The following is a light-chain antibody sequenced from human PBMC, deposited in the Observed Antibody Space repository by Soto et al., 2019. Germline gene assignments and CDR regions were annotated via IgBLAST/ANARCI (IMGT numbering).Light chain of an antibody. CDR2: GAS. Sequence: EIVLTQSPGTLSLSPGERATLSCRASQSVGSDYLAWYQQKPGQAPRIIIFGASGRATGIPDRFSGSGSGTEFTLTISRLEPEDFAMYYCQQYGSLSWTFGQGTKVEIK. CDR1: QSVGSDY. CDR3: QQYGSLSWT. V-gene: IGKV3-20*01. J-gene: IGKJ1*01.